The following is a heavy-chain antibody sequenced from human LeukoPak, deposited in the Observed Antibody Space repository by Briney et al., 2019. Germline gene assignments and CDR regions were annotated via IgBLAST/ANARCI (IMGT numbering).Heavy chain of an antibody. Sequence: SETLSLTGTVSGGSISSYYWSWIRQPPGKGLEWIGYIYYSGSTNYNPSLKSRVTISVDTSKNQFSLKLSSVTAADTAVYYCARGHYYGSGSYNYWGQGTLVTVSS. CDR2: IYYSGST. J-gene: IGHJ4*02. V-gene: IGHV4-59*01. D-gene: IGHD3-10*01. CDR1: GGSISSYY. CDR3: ARGHYYGSGSYNY.